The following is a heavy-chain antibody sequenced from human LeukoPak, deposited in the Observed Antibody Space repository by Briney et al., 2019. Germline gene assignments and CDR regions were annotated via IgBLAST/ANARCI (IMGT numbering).Heavy chain of an antibody. Sequence: PSETLSLTCTVSSGSISSADYYWNWVRQHPGKGLEWIGYIYYSGTTFYNPSLKSRISISLDTSKNQFSLRLSSVTAADTAVYYCAGGPDRAKVGYWGQGALVTVS. CDR2: IYYSGTT. CDR3: AGGPDRAKVGY. J-gene: IGHJ4*02. CDR1: SGSISSADYY. D-gene: IGHD1-26*01. V-gene: IGHV4-31*03.